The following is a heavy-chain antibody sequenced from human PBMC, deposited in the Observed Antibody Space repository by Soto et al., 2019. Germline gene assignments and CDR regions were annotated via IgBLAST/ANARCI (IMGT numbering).Heavy chain of an antibody. V-gene: IGHV4-34*01. CDR3: ARGATRIQLWPFDF. CDR2: INHSGRN. J-gene: IGHJ4*02. Sequence: QVQPQQWGAGLLKPSETLSLTCAVYGDSFSGYSWSWIRQSPGKGLEWIGDINHSGRNNFNPSLQSRCTMSVDTSKNQFSLSLSSVTAADTAMYYCARGATRIQLWPFDFWGQGTLVTVSS. CDR1: GDSFSGYS. D-gene: IGHD2-21*01.